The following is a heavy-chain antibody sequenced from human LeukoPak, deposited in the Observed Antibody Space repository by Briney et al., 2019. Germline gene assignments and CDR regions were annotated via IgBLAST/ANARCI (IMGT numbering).Heavy chain of an antibody. J-gene: IGHJ6*03. D-gene: IGHD3-10*01. V-gene: IGHV1-2*02. Sequence: ASVKGSCKASGSTFTGYYMHWVRQAPGQGLERRGWINPNSGGTNYAQKFQGRVTMTRDTSINTAYMELSRLRSDDSAVFYCASSVGYYYSYMDVWGKGTTVTVSS. CDR2: INPNSGGT. CDR1: GSTFTGYY. CDR3: ASSVGYYYSYMDV.